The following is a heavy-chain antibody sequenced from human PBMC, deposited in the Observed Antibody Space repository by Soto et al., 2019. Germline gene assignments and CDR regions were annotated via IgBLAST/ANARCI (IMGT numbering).Heavy chain of an antibody. CDR3: ARASYSSSWSLYYYYYGMDV. CDR1: GGSISSYY. CDR2: IYYSGST. V-gene: IGHV4-59*01. J-gene: IGHJ6*02. D-gene: IGHD6-13*01. Sequence: PSETLSLTCTVSGGSISSYYWSWIRQPPGKGLEWIGYIYYSGSTNYNPSLKSRVTISVDTSKNQFSLKLGSVTAADTAVYYCARASYSSSWSLYYYYYGMDVWGQGTTVTVSS.